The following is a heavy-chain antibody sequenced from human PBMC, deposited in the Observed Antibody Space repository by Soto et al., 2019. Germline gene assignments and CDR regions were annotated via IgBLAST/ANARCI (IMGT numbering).Heavy chain of an antibody. CDR3: ARITIIDKDPLNWFGP. CDR1: GGSISSYY. Sequence: SETLSLTCTVSGGSISSYYWSWIRQPPGKGLEWIGYIYYSGSTNYNPSLKSRVTISVDTSKNQFSLKLSSVTAADTAVYYCARITIIDKDPLNWFGPWGQGTLVTVSS. J-gene: IGHJ5*01. V-gene: IGHV4-59*01. CDR2: IYYSGST. D-gene: IGHD2-15*01.